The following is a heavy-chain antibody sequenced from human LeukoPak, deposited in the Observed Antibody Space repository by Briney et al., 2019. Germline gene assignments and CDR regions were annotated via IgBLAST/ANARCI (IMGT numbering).Heavy chain of an antibody. V-gene: IGHV4-4*07. D-gene: IGHD2-2*01. Sequence: PSETLSLTCTVSGGSISSYYWSWIRQPAGKGLEWIGRIYTSGSTNYNPSLKSRVTISVDTSKNQFSLKLSSVTAADTAVYYCARAVVVPAAQVYYFDYWGQGTLVTVSS. CDR1: GGSISSYY. J-gene: IGHJ4*02. CDR3: ARAVVVPAAQVYYFDY. CDR2: IYTSGST.